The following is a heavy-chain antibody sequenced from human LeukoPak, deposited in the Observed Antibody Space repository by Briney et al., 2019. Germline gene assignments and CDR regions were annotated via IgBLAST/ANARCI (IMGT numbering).Heavy chain of an antibody. V-gene: IGHV3-48*02. Sequence: GGSLRLSCEGSGFPFGSYVMSWVRQAPGKGLEWLAYINHNAEMIFYPDFVKARFTISRDNPKKSLYLQMNALRYADTAIYYCARDHDWAFDLWGQGALVTVSS. CDR2: INHNAEMI. CDR1: GFPFGSYV. J-gene: IGHJ4*02. CDR3: ARDHDWAFDL. D-gene: IGHD3-9*01.